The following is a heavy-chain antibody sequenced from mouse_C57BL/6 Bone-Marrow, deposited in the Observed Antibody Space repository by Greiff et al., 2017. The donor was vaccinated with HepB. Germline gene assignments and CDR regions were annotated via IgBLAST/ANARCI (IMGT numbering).Heavy chain of an antibody. D-gene: IGHD1-1*01. Sequence: EVQLQESGAELVRPGASVKLSCTASGFNIKDDYMHWVKQRPEQGLEWIGWIDPENGDTEYASKFQGKATITADTSSNTAYLQLSSLKAEDTAVYYCTTRATVVATSRYFDYWGQGTTLTVSS. CDR1: GFNIKDDY. V-gene: IGHV14-4*01. J-gene: IGHJ2*01. CDR2: IDPENGDT. CDR3: TTRATVVATSRYFDY.